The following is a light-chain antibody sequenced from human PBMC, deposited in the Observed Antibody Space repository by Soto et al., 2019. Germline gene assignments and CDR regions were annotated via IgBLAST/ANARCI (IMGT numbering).Light chain of an antibody. Sequence: QAVVTQPPSVSGAPGQTVTISCTGSSSNIGAGFDVYWYQQIPGTAPKLLIYGGNNRPSGVPDRFSASKSGASGSLVITRLQTEDGGDYHCQAFDTSLSVSLFGGGTKVTVL. CDR1: SSNIGAGFD. V-gene: IGLV1-40*01. J-gene: IGLJ3*02. CDR3: QAFDTSLSVSL. CDR2: GGN.